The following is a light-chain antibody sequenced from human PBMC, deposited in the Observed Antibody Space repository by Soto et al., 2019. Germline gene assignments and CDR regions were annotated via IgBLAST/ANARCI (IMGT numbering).Light chain of an antibody. Sequence: IVLTPSAATLCSCPCDRVRISCRASQYISTRLAWYQHRPGKATRLLIYHTSPWAAGIPARFSGSGSGTDFTLTISSLQPEDFAPYYCNKHQSWPRTVGKGTKVDIK. CDR1: QYISTR. CDR3: NKHQSWPRT. V-gene: IGKV3-15*01. CDR2: HTS. J-gene: IGKJ1*01.